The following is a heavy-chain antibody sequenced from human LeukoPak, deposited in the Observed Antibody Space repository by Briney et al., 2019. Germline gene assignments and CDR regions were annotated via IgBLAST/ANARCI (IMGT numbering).Heavy chain of an antibody. V-gene: IGHV3-11*04. CDR2: ISTSSNTI. J-gene: IGHJ3*02. Sequence: PGGSLRLSCEASGFNFSDYYMSWIRQAPGKGLEWLSYISTSSNTIYYAESVKGRFTISRDNAKNSLYLQMNSPRAEDTAVYYCAREGQWRSFDIWGQGTMVTVSS. CDR3: AREGQWRSFDI. D-gene: IGHD6-19*01. CDR1: GFNFSDYY.